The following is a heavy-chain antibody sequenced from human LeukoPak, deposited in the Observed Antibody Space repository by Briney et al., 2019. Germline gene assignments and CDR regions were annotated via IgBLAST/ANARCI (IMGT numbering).Heavy chain of an antibody. V-gene: IGHV4-34*01. CDR2: INHSGNT. Sequence: SETLSLTCAVYGGSFSGYYWSWIRQPPGKGLEWIGEINHSGNTNYNPSLKSRVTISVDTSKNQFSLKLSSVTAADTAVYYCARGRVATMVREPNWFDPWGQGTLVTVSS. CDR1: GGSFSGYY. CDR3: ARGRVATMVREPNWFDP. D-gene: IGHD3-10*01. J-gene: IGHJ5*02.